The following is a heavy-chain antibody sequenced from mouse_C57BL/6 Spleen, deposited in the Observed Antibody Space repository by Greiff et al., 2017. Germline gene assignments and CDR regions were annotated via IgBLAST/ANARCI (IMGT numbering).Heavy chain of an antibody. CDR2: IHPNSGST. D-gene: IGHD4-1*02. CDR3: APTGLYAMDY. V-gene: IGHV1-64*01. J-gene: IGHJ4*01. CDR1: GYTFTSYW. Sequence: QVQLQQPGAELVKPGASVKLSCKASGYTFTSYWMHWVKQRPGQGLEWIGMIHPNSGSTNYNEKFKSKATLTVDKSSSTAYMQLSSLTSEDSSVYYCAPTGLYAMDYWGQGTSVTVSS.